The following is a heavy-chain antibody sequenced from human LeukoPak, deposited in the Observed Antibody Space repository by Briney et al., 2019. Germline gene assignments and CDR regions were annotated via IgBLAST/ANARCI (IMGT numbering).Heavy chain of an antibody. V-gene: IGHV4-59*12. CDR2: IYYSGST. D-gene: IGHD3-10*01. J-gene: IGHJ3*02. Sequence: SETLSLTCTVSGGSISSYYWSWIRQPPGKGLEWIGYIYYSGSTNYNPSLKSRVTISVDTSKNQFSLKLSSVTAADTAVYHCARDRGSRDAFDIWGQGTMVTVSS. CDR3: ARDRGSRDAFDI. CDR1: GGSISSYY.